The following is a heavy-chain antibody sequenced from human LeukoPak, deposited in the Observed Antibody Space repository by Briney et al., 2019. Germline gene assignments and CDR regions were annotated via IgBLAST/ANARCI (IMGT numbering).Heavy chain of an antibody. V-gene: IGHV3-48*03. CDR2: ISSSGSTI. Sequence: GESLRLSCAASGFTFSSYEMNWVRQAPGKGLEWVSYISSSGSTIYYADSVKGRFTISRDNAKNSLYLQMNSLRAEDTAVYYCARGGGELQCLDYWGQGTLVTVSS. D-gene: IGHD1-7*01. CDR1: GFTFSSYE. J-gene: IGHJ4*02. CDR3: ARGGGELQCLDY.